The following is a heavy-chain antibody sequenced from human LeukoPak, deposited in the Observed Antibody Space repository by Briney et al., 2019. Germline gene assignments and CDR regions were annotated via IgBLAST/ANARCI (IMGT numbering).Heavy chain of an antibody. CDR1: GYTFTSYD. D-gene: IGHD5-18*01. CDR2: MNPNSGNT. CDR3: ARHPYSYGTNAFDI. J-gene: IGHJ3*02. Sequence: ASVTVSCKASGYTFTSYDINWVRQAPGQGLEWMGWMNPNSGNTGYAQKFQGRVTMTRNTSISTAYMELSSLRSEDTAVYYCARHPYSYGTNAFDIWGQGTMVTVSS. V-gene: IGHV1-8*01.